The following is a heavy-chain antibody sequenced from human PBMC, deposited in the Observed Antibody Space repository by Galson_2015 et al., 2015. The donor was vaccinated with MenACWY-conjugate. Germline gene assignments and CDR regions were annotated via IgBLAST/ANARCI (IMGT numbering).Heavy chain of an antibody. Sequence: SLRLSCAASGFTFSNAGMSWVRQAPGKGLEWVGRIESKTDGGTKDYAAPVKGRFTISRDDSKNTLYLQMNSLKTEDTAVYYCTTDIGDYYYDSSGYYSPTSFYAFDIWGQGTMVTVSS. D-gene: IGHD3-22*01. J-gene: IGHJ3*02. V-gene: IGHV3-15*04. CDR3: TTDIGDYYYDSSGYYSPTSFYAFDI. CDR2: IESKTDGGTK. CDR1: GFTFSNAG.